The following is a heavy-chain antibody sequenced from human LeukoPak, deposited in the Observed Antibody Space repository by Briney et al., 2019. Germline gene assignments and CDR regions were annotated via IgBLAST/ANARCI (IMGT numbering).Heavy chain of an antibody. J-gene: IGHJ4*02. CDR2: ISGSGGST. D-gene: IGHD3-16*02. Sequence: GGPLSLSCAVSGFPFCRYAVRWVRQAPGKGLECVSAISGSGGSTYYADSVNGRFTISRDNSKNTLYLQMNSLRAEDTAVYYCAKDGEGLRLGELSPYFDYWGQGTLVTVSS. V-gene: IGHV3-23*01. CDR1: GFPFCRYA. CDR3: AKDGEGLRLGELSPYFDY.